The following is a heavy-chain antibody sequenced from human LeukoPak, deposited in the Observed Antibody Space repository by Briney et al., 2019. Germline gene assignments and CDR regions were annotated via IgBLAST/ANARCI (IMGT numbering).Heavy chain of an antibody. D-gene: IGHD6-19*01. CDR2: ISGSGGST. CDR1: GFTFGDYA. J-gene: IGHJ4*02. V-gene: IGHV3-23*01. Sequence: GGSLRLSCTASGFTFGDYAMSWVRQAPGKGLEWVSAISGSGGSTYYADSVKGRFTISRDNSKNTLYLQMNSLRAEDTAVYYCAKDLSSGWQAADYWGQGTLVTVSS. CDR3: AKDLSSGWQAADY.